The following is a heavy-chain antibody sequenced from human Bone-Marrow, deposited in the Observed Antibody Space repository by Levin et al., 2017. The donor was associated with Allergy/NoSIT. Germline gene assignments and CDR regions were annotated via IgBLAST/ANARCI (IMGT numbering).Heavy chain of an antibody. Sequence: GGSLRLSCAASGLTFNSYWMHWVRQGPGKALERVSRINSDGSSTDYADSVKGRFTISRDNARNTLYLQMNSLRAEDTAVYYCARGWYSFDSWGQGTLVTVSS. CDR2: INSDGSST. V-gene: IGHV3-74*01. CDR1: GLTFNSYW. D-gene: IGHD6-19*01. CDR3: ARGWYSFDS. J-gene: IGHJ4*02.